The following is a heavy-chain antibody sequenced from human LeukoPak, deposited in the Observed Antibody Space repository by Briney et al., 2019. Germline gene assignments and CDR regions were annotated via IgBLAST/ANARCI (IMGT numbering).Heavy chain of an antibody. CDR1: GGTFSSYA. D-gene: IGHD4-23*01. Sequence: SVKVSCKASGGTFSSYAMSWVRQAPGQGLEWMGGIIPIFGTANYAQKFQGRVTITADESTSTAYMELSSLRSEDTAVYYCARSADYGGNSNYFNYWGQGSLVSVSS. CDR3: ARSADYGGNSNYFNY. CDR2: IIPIFGTA. J-gene: IGHJ4*02. V-gene: IGHV1-69*13.